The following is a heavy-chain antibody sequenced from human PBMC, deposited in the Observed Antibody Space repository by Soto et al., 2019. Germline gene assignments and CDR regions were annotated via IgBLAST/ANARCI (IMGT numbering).Heavy chain of an antibody. V-gene: IGHV1-69*13. J-gene: IGHJ4*02. CDR1: GGTFSSYA. Sequence: ASVKVSCKASGGTFSSYAISWVRQAPGQGLEWMGGIIPIFGTANYAQKFQGRVTITADESTSTAYMELSSLRSEDTAVYYCASLMYYYDSSGYPVDYWGQGTLVTVSS. CDR2: IIPIFGTA. CDR3: ASLMYYYDSSGYPVDY. D-gene: IGHD3-22*01.